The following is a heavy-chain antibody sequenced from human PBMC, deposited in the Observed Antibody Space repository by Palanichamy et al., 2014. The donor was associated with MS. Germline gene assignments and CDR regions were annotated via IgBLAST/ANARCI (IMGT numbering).Heavy chain of an antibody. D-gene: IGHD4-11*01. Sequence: QLQLQESGPGLVKPSETLSLTCTVSGASISDSHDYWGWIRQPPGKGLEWIGSVHYAGATFYNPSLKSRVITSADTSKNQFSLKMNSVTAADTAVYFYARRGGDYILDFWGQGMLVTVSS. CDR2: VHYAGAT. J-gene: IGHJ4*02. CDR3: ARRGGDYILDF. V-gene: IGHV4-39*01. CDR1: GASISDSHDY.